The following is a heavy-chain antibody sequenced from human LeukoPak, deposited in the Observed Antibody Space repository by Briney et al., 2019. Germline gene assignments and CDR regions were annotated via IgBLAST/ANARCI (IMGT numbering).Heavy chain of an antibody. D-gene: IGHD3-10*01. J-gene: IGHJ4*02. CDR2: IKQDGSQK. Sequence: GSLRLSCEASGFTFSDHWMNWVRQAPGMGLEWVACIKQDGSQKYYVDSVKGRFTISRDNAKNSLYLQMSSLGAEDTAMYYCARDKGYGSDYWGPGVQVTVSS. CDR3: ARDKGYGSDY. CDR1: GFTFSDHW. V-gene: IGHV3-7*01.